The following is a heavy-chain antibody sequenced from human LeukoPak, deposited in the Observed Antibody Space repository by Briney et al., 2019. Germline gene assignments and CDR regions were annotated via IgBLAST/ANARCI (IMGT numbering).Heavy chain of an antibody. V-gene: IGHV3-13*01. CDR2: IASAGDT. D-gene: IGHD2-21*01. CDR3: VRVGHIGFDY. CDR1: GFTFSGFD. J-gene: IGHJ4*02. Sequence: SGGSLRLTCAASGFTFSGFDMHWVRQATGGGLEWVSSIASAGDTYYVDSVRGRFTISRENAKNSLYLQMNSLRAGDTAVYYCVRVGHIGFDYWGQGTLVTVSS.